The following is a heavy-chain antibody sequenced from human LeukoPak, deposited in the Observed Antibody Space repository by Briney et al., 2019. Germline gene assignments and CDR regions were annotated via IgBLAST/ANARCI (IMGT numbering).Heavy chain of an antibody. CDR1: GGTFSCYA. CDR2: IIPILGIA. Sequence: SVKVSCKASGGTFSCYAISSVRQAPGQGLEWMGRIIPILGIANYAQKFQGRVTITADKSTSTAYMELSSLRSEDTAVYYCARDLCSGGSCYSPLDYWGQGTLVTVSS. D-gene: IGHD2-15*01. CDR3: ARDLCSGGSCYSPLDY. V-gene: IGHV1-69*04. J-gene: IGHJ4*02.